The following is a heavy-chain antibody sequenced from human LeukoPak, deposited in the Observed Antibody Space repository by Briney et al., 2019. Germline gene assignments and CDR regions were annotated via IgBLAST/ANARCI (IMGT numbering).Heavy chain of an antibody. D-gene: IGHD2-8*01. CDR3: ARENCTNGVCYKQLDY. CDR1: GYTFTGYY. CDR2: INPNSGGT. V-gene: IGHV1-2*02. J-gene: IGHJ4*02. Sequence: ASVKVSCEASGYTFTGYYMHWVRQAPGQGLEWMGWINPNSGGTNYAQKFQGRVTMTRDTSISTAYMELSRLRSDDTAVYYCARENCTNGVCYKQLDYWGQGTLVTVSS.